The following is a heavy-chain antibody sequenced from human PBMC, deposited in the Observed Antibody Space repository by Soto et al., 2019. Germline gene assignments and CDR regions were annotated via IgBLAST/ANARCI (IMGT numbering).Heavy chain of an antibody. CDR2: MNPNSGHT. CDR3: ASDMSTT. CDR1: GYTFTNYA. J-gene: IGHJ5*02. D-gene: IGHD2-2*01. V-gene: IGHV1-8*02. Sequence: ASVKVSCTASGYTFTNYAMHWVRQAPGQRLEWMGWMNPNSGHTNSAQKFQGRVTMTRDTSINTAYMELTNLRSEDTAIYYCASDMSTTWGQGTLVTVSS.